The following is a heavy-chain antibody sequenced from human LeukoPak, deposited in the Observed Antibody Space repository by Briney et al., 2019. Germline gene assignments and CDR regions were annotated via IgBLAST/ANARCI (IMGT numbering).Heavy chain of an antibody. J-gene: IGHJ5*02. CDR1: GASISSHY. D-gene: IGHD2-15*01. V-gene: IGHV4-59*11. CDR3: ASRAHCSGGSCYGNWFDP. Sequence: SETLSLTCTVSGASISSHYWSWIRQSPGKGLEWIGYISYSGVTNYNPSLKSRVTISVDTSKNHFSLRLSSVTAADTAVYYCASRAHCSGGSCYGNWFDPWGQGTLVTVSS. CDR2: ISYSGVT.